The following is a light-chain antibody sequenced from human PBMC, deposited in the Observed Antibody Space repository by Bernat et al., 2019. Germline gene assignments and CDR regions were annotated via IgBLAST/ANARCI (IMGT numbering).Light chain of an antibody. V-gene: IGLV10-54*04. CDR1: SNNVGYQG. Sequence: QAGLTQPPSVSKGLRQTATLTCTGNSNNVGYQGAAWLQQHQGHPPKLLSYRNNNRPSGISERFSASRSGNTASLTITGLQPEDEADYYRSAWDSSLSAWVFGGGTKLTVL. CDR3: SAWDSSLSAWV. CDR2: RNN. J-gene: IGLJ3*02.